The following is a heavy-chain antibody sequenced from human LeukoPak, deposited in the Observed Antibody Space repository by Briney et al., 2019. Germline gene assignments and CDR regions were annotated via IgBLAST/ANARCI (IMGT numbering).Heavy chain of an antibody. V-gene: IGHV5-51*01. CDR3: ARHGMPDDILTGPPFDS. CDR1: GYSFNTYW. Sequence: GGSLQISCKGSGYSFNTYWIGWVRQMPGKGLEWMGIIYPGDSDTKYSPSFQGQVTISADKSTSTAVLQWSSLKASDTAMYYCARHGMPDDILTGPPFDSWGQGTLVTVSS. J-gene: IGHJ4*02. CDR2: IYPGDSDT. D-gene: IGHD3-9*01.